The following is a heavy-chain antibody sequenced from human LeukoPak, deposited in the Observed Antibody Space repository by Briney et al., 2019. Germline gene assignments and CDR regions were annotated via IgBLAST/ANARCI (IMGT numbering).Heavy chain of an antibody. J-gene: IGHJ4*02. D-gene: IGHD3-22*01. V-gene: IGHV4-34*01. CDR2: INHSGST. CDR1: GGSFSGYY. CDR3: AGVYYYDSSGYPFDY. Sequence: SETLSLTCAVYGGSFSGYYWSWIRQPPGKGLEWIGEINHSGSTNYNPSLKSRVTISVDTSKNQFSLKLSSVTAADTAVYYCAGVYYYDSSGYPFDYWGQGTLVTVSS.